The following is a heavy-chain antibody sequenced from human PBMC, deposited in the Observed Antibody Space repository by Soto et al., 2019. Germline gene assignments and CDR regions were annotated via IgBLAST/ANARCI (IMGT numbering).Heavy chain of an antibody. CDR2: IIPMFGKA. J-gene: IGHJ4*02. CDR1: GGTFSRYA. D-gene: IGHD3-22*01. Sequence: SLKVSCKASGGTFSRYAINWVRQAPGQGLEWMGGIIPMFGKANYAQKFQGRVTITADESTSTGYLELRSLTSEDTAVYYCARDGTLYDSSGYYYLYWGRGTRVTVSS. V-gene: IGHV1-69*13. CDR3: ARDGTLYDSSGYYYLY.